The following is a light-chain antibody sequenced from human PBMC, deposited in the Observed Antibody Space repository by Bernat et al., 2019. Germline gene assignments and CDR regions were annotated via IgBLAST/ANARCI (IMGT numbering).Light chain of an antibody. CDR1: ALSKQY. Sequence: SYELTQPPSVSVSPGHTATITCSGDALSKQYTYWYQQRPGQAPVLLIYKDRERPSGLPERFSGSPSGTTVTLTISGVQADDEADYYCHSLDSTSSYRVFGGGTRLTVL. CDR3: HSLDSTSSYRV. CDR2: KDR. J-gene: IGLJ3*02. V-gene: IGLV3-25*03.